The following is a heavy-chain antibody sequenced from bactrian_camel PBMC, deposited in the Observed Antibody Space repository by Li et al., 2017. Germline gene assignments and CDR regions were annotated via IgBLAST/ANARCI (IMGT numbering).Heavy chain of an antibody. CDR1: GSPDSAYV. V-gene: IGHV3S53*01. Sequence: HVQLVESGGGSVQAGGSLKLSCRVSGSPDSAYVMGWIRQVSGQEREGVASIDSDGETTYTDSVKGRFTISRDNAKNSVYLQMNNLKLEDTATYYCAAKTIEGSCSVVSAIDLWGTGTQVTVS. D-gene: IGHD4*01. J-gene: IGHJ7*01. CDR2: IDSDGET.